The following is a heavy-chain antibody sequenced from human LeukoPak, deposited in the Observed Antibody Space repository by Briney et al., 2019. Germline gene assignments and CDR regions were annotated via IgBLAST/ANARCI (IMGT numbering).Heavy chain of an antibody. CDR3: AKMGNDFWSGYYRGGYFDY. Sequence: PGGSLRLSCAASGFTFSKYWMHWVRQAPGKGLVWVSRINSDGSSTRYADTVKGRFTISRDNAKNTLYLQMNSLRAEDTALYKCAKMGNDFWSGYYRGGYFDYWGQGTLVTVSS. V-gene: IGHV3-74*01. J-gene: IGHJ4*02. D-gene: IGHD3-3*01. CDR2: INSDGSST. CDR1: GFTFSKYW.